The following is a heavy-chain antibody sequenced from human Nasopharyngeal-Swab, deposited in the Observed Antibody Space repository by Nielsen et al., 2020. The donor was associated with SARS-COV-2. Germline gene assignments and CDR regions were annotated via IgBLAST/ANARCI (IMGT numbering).Heavy chain of an antibody. V-gene: IGHV4-39*01. CDR2: IYYSGST. D-gene: IGHD3-22*01. J-gene: IGHJ4*02. CDR1: GGSISSSSYY. Sequence: GSLRLSCTVSGGSISSSSYYWGWIRQPPGKGLEWIGSIYYSGSTYYNPSLKSRVTTSVDTSKNQFSLKLSSVTAADTAVYYCATFDYYDSSWGQGTLVTVSS. CDR3: ATFDYYDSS.